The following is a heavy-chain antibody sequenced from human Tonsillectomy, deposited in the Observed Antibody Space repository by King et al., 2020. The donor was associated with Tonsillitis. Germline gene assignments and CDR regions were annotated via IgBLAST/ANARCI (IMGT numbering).Heavy chain of an antibody. CDR3: ATKGAFYGSSPLDY. V-gene: IGHV3-7*03. CDR1: GFTFSSNW. Sequence: VQLVESGGGLVQPGGSLRLSCAASGFTFSSNWMTWVRQAPGKGLEWVANIKQDESEKYYVDSVKGRFTISRDNAKNSLYLQMNNLRVEDTAVYYCATKGAFYGSSPLDYWGQGTLVTVSS. J-gene: IGHJ4*02. D-gene: IGHD6-19*01. CDR2: IKQDESEK.